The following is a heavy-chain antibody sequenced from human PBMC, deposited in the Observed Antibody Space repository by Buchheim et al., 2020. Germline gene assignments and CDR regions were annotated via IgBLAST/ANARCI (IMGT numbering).Heavy chain of an antibody. CDR1: GFTFRDNA. D-gene: IGHD6-19*01. J-gene: IGHJ5*01. V-gene: IGHV3-33*01. CDR3: ARDPPQSGWSFEA. CDR2: IWYDGTTI. Sequence: QVQLVESGGGVVQPWTSLRLSCVASGFTFRDNAMHWVRQAPGKGLEWVAMIWYDGTTIYYADSVKGRFTVSRDNSKNMLYLQMNSLRVEDTAVYYCARDPPQSGWSFEAWGQGSL.